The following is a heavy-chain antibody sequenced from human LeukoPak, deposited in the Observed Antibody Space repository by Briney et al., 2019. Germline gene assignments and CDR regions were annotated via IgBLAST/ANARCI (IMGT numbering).Heavy chain of an antibody. CDR2: IYYSGST. CDR1: GGSISSYY. J-gene: IGHJ5*02. CDR3: ARVGYSYEDNWFDP. D-gene: IGHD5-18*01. V-gene: IGHV4-59*01. Sequence: PSETLSLTCTVSGGSISSYYWSWIRQPPGKGLEWIGYIYYSGSTNYNPSLKSRVTISVDTSKNQFSLKLSSVTAADTAVYYCARVGYSYEDNWFDPWGQGTLVTVSS.